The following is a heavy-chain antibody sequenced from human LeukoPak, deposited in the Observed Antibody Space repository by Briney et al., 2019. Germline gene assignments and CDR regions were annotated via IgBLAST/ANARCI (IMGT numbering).Heavy chain of an antibody. CDR1: GFTFSSYS. D-gene: IGHD3-22*01. CDR3: ARDYYDSSDYYYDY. J-gene: IGHJ4*02. CDR2: ISSSSYI. V-gene: IGHV3-21*01. Sequence: GGSLRLSCAASGFTFSSYSMNWVRQAPGKGLEWVSSISSSSYIYYADSVKGRFTISRDNAKNSLYLQMNSLRAEDTAVYYCARDYYDSSDYYYDYWGQGTLVTVSS.